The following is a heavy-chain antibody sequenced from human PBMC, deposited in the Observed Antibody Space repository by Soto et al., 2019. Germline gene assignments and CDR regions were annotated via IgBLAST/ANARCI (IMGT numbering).Heavy chain of an antibody. Sequence: QVQLQQWGAGLLKPSETLSLTCAVYGGSFSGYYWSWIRQPPGKGLEWIGEINHSGSTNYNPSLKSRVTISVDTSKNQFSLKLSSVTAADTAVYYCARRDGYNAIDYWGQGTLVTVSS. J-gene: IGHJ4*02. CDR3: ARRDGYNAIDY. V-gene: IGHV4-34*01. CDR1: GGSFSGYY. D-gene: IGHD5-12*01. CDR2: INHSGST.